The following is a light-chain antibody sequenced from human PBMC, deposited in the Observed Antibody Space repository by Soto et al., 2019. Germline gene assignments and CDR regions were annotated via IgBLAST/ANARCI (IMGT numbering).Light chain of an antibody. V-gene: IGKV3-15*01. J-gene: IGKJ5*01. CDR3: QQYNNWPPIT. CDR1: QSVSIN. Sequence: ETVMTQSPATLSVSPGEGATLSCRASQSVSINLAWYQQKPGQAPRRLIYGASTRATGIPARFSGSGSGTEFTLTISSLQSEDFAVDYCQQYNNWPPITFGQGTRLEIK. CDR2: GAS.